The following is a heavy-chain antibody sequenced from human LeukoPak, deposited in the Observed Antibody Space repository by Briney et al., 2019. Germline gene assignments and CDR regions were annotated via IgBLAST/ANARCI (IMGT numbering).Heavy chain of an antibody. CDR1: GFTFSNAW. CDR3: ARDIPSGFYTPDY. J-gene: IGHJ4*02. V-gene: IGHV3-7*01. Sequence: PGGSLRLSCVVSGFTFSNAWMSWIRQAPGMGLEWVANIETDGDERNYADSVKGRFTISRDNAKNSLYLQMNSLGDEDTAVYYCARDIPSGFYTPDYWGQGTLVTVSS. CDR2: IETDGDER. D-gene: IGHD5-12*01.